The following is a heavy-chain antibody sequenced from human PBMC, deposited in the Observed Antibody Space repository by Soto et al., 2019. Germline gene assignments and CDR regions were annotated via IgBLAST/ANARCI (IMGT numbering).Heavy chain of an antibody. CDR1: GYTFTGYY. Sequence: ASVKVSCKASGYTFTGYYMHWVRQAPGQGLEWMGWINPNSGGTNYAQKFQGRVTMTRDTSTSTAYMELSRLRSDDTAVYYCARGAADYYDSSGFGYWGQGTLVTVSS. CDR3: ARGAADYYDSSGFGY. CDR2: INPNSGGT. D-gene: IGHD3-22*01. J-gene: IGHJ4*02. V-gene: IGHV1-2*02.